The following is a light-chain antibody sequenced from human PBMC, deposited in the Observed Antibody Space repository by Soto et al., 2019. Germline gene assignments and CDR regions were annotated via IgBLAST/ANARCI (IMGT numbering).Light chain of an antibody. CDR3: QQYRTSPWT. CDR2: GAS. J-gene: IGKJ1*01. CDR1: QSVTSNY. V-gene: IGKV3-20*01. Sequence: EIVLTQSPGTLSLSPGERATLSCRASQSVTSNYLAWHQHKPGQAPRLLIFGASSRATGIPDRFSGSGSGTDFTLTIGRLEPEDFALYYCQQYRTSPWTFGQGTKVDIK.